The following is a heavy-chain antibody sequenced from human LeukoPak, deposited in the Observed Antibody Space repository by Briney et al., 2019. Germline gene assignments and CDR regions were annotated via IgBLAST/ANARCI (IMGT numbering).Heavy chain of an antibody. CDR3: ARGFWGVDYHYLDV. CDR2: MNPNTGNT. D-gene: IGHD3-16*01. V-gene: IGHV1-8*01. Sequence: GASVKVSCKASGYTFTTYNINWVRQATGQGLEWMGWMNPNTGNTGYAQKFQGRATMTRDTSISAAYMDLSSLRSEDTAVYYCARGFWGVDYHYLDVWGKGTTVIVSS. CDR1: GYTFTTYN. J-gene: IGHJ6*03.